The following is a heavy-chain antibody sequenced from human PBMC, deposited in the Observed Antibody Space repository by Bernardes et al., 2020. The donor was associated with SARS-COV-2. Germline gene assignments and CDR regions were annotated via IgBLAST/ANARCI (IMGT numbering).Heavy chain of an antibody. V-gene: IGHV1-2*02. Sequence: ASVKVSCKASVYTFTGYYMHWVRQAPGQGLEWMGWINPNSGVTNYAQNFQGRVTMTRDTSISTAYMELSRLRSDDTAVYYCARDLDRLYSGSRTDAFDIWGQGTMVTVSS. J-gene: IGHJ3*02. CDR1: VYTFTGYY. CDR3: ARDLDRLYSGSRTDAFDI. D-gene: IGHD1-26*01. CDR2: INPNSGVT.